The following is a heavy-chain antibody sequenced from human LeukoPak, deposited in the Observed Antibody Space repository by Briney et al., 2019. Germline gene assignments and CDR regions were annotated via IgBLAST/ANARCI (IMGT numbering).Heavy chain of an antibody. V-gene: IGHV3-48*03. CDR2: ISSSGSTI. CDR1: GFTFSSYE. J-gene: IGHJ1*01. D-gene: IGHD4-23*01. CDR3: AKDRALHSTVVTTYAEYFHH. Sequence: GGSLRLSCAASGFTFSSYEMNWVRQAPGKGLEWVSYISSSGSTIYHADSVKGRFTISRDNAKNSLYLQMNSLRAEDTAVYYCAKDRALHSTVVTTYAEYFHHWGRGTLVTVSS.